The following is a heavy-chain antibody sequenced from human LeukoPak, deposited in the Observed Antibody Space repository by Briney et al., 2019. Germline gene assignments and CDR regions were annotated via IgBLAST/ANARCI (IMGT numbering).Heavy chain of an antibody. J-gene: IGHJ5*02. CDR3: ARGVSYPNYYGSGIKVWFDP. V-gene: IGHV4-59*01. CDR1: GGSISSYY. Sequence: SETLSLTCTVSGGSISSYYWSWIRQPPGKGLEWIGYIYYSGSTNYNPSLKSRVTISVDTSKNQFSLKLSSVTAADTAVYYCARGVSYPNYYGSGIKVWFDPWGQGTLVTVSS. CDR2: IYYSGST. D-gene: IGHD3-10*01.